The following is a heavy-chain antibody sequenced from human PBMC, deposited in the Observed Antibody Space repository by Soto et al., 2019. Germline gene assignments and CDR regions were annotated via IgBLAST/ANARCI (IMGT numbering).Heavy chain of an antibody. CDR2: ISYSGST. D-gene: IGHD3-9*01. V-gene: IGHV4-59*08. CDR1: GGSISSYY. J-gene: IGHJ3*01. Sequence: SETLSLTCTVSGGSISSYYWSWIRQSPEKGLEYIGYISYSGSTNYNPSLKSRVTTSLDTSKNQFSLKLSSVTAADTAIYYCASLNFDILTGYYAFDLWGQGTMVTVSS. CDR3: ASLNFDILTGYYAFDL.